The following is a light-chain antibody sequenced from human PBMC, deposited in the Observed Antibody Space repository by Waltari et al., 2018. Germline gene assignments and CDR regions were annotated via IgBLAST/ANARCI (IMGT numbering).Light chain of an antibody. CDR3: QQRSSWPYT. V-gene: IGKV3-11*01. CDR1: QTVRTF. CDR2: DAS. J-gene: IGKJ2*01. Sequence: EIVLTQSRDTLTLSPGDTATLSYRASQTVRTFLAWYQQNPGQAPRLLILDASSTATGISPKFRGSGSGTDFTLTVNNLEPEDFAVYYCQQRSSWPYTFGQGTRVDFK.